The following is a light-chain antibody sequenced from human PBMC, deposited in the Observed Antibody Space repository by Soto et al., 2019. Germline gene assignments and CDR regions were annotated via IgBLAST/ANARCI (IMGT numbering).Light chain of an antibody. CDR1: QRVISS. CDR2: GAS. Sequence: EIVVTQSPALVSVSPGDRVTLSCRASQRVISSLAWYQQKLGQAPRLLIYGASTRATGIPARFSGSGSGTEFFIKISSLQYEDSAIYYCQPYTIWLGTFGGGNKVASK. CDR3: QPYTIWLGT. V-gene: IGKV3-15*01. J-gene: IGKJ4*01.